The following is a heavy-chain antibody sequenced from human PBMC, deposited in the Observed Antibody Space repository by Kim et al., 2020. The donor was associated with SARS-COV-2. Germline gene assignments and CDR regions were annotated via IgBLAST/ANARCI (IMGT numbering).Heavy chain of an antibody. J-gene: IGHJ5*02. V-gene: IGHV3-23*01. Sequence: DSVNGRFTISRDNSKSTLNLQMNSLRAEDTAVYYCAKRKSSRGYSSVFDPWGQGTLVTVSS. D-gene: IGHD6-19*01. CDR3: AKRKSSRGYSSVFDP.